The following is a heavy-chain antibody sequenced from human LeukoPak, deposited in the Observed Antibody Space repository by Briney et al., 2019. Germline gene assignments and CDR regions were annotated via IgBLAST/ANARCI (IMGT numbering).Heavy chain of an antibody. CDR3: ARDVSGDGMAWLDP. Sequence: GGSLRLSCAASGLTVSSNHTNWVRQAPGKGLEWVSAFYSGGAIYYADSVKGRFTISRDNSKNTLSLQMNSLRAEDTAVYYCARDVSGDGMAWLDPWGQGTLVTVSS. J-gene: IGHJ5*02. D-gene: IGHD3-10*01. CDR1: GLTVSSNH. V-gene: IGHV3-53*01. CDR2: FYSGGAI.